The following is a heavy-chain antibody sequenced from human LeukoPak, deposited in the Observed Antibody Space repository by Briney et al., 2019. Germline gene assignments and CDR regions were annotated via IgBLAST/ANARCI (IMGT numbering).Heavy chain of an antibody. V-gene: IGHV3-21*01. D-gene: IGHD7-27*01. J-gene: IGHJ4*02. Sequence: GGALRLSCAASRFTFSSYSMNWVRQAPGKVLEGVSSISSSSSYIYYADSVKGRFTISRDTAKNSLYLQMNSLRAEDTAVYYCARGHTNNSGRDYWGQGTLVTVSS. CDR3: ARGHTNNSGRDY. CDR1: RFTFSSYS. CDR2: ISSSSSYI.